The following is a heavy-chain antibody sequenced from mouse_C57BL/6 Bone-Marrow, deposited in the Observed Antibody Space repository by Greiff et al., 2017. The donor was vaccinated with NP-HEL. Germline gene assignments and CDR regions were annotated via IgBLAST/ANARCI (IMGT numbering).Heavy chain of an antibody. V-gene: IGHV1-85*01. J-gene: IGHJ4*01. Sequence: VQLQQSGPELVKPGASVKLSCKASGYTFTSYDINWVKQRPGQGLEWIGWIYPRDGSTTYNEKFKGKATLTVDTSSSTAYMELHSLTSEDSAVYFCARWEDGDYFYYAMDYWGQGTSVTVTS. CDR1: GYTFTSYD. D-gene: IGHD2-13*01. CDR2: IYPRDGST. CDR3: ARWEDGDYFYYAMDY.